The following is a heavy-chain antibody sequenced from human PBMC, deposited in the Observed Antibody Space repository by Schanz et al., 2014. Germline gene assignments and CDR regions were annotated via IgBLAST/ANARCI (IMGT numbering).Heavy chain of an antibody. CDR3: ARPNYYDNSDYYNSFDY. V-gene: IGHV1-69*02. Sequence: QVQLVQSGAEVKKPGSSVKVSCKASRSTFSSYTISWVRQARGQGLEWVGRFIPILGIANYAQKFQGRVTNTADKSTSTAYMDLSSLRPEDTAVYYCARPNYYDNSDYYNSFDYWGQGTLVTVSS. CDR2: FIPILGIA. J-gene: IGHJ4*02. D-gene: IGHD3-22*01. CDR1: RSTFSSYT.